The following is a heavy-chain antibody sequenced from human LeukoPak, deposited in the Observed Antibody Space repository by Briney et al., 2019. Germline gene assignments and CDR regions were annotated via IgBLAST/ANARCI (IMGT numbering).Heavy chain of an antibody. CDR3: ARDSSLDYFDY. CDR1: GFTLSSYS. Sequence: GGSLRLSCAASGFTLSSYSMNWVRQAPGKGLEWVSSITSSSSYIYYADSVKGRFTISRDNAKNSLYLQMNSLRAEDTAVYYCARDSSLDYFDYWGQGTLVTVSS. V-gene: IGHV3-21*01. J-gene: IGHJ4*02. CDR2: ITSSSSYI.